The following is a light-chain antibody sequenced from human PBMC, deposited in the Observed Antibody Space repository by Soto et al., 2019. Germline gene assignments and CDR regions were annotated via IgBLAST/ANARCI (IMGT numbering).Light chain of an antibody. Sequence: DIPMTPSPSSLSASVGDRVTITCRASQTISIFLNWYQQKPGKAPKLLIYGASTLQGGVPSRFSGSGSATDFTLTISRLQPEDFATYYCQRSYGSPPWTFGQGTKVEIK. CDR3: QRSYGSPPWT. CDR2: GAS. CDR1: QTISIF. J-gene: IGKJ1*01. V-gene: IGKV1-39*01.